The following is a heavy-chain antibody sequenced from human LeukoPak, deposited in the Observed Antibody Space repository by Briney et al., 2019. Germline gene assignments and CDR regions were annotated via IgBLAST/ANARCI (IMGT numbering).Heavy chain of an antibody. D-gene: IGHD6-19*01. CDR1: GFTFGGSA. CDR2: IRSKANSYAT. V-gene: IGHV3-73*01. J-gene: IGHJ4*02. Sequence: PGGSPRLSCAASGFTFGGSAMHWVRQASGKGLEWVGRIRSKANSYATAYAASVKGRFTISRDDSKNTAYLQMNSLKTEDTAVYYCTSHYREGIAVAPFDYWGQGTLVTVSS. CDR3: TSHYREGIAVAPFDY.